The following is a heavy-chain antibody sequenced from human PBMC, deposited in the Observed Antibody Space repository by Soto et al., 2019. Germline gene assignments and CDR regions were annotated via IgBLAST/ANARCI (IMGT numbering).Heavy chain of an antibody. V-gene: IGHV1-18*01. D-gene: IGHD3-10*01. Sequence: ASVKVSCKASGYTFTSYGISWVRQAPGQGLEWMVWISAYNGNTNYAQKLQGRVTMTTDTSTSTAYMELRSLRSDDTAVYYCARDGVPSYYYGSGAPGYYYYGMDVWGQGTTVTVSS. CDR2: ISAYNGNT. CDR1: GYTFTSYG. CDR3: ARDGVPSYYYGSGAPGYYYYGMDV. J-gene: IGHJ6*02.